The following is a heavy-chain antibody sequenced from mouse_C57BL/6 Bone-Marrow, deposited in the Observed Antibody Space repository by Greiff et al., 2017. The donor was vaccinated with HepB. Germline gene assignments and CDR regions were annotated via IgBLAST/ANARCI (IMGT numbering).Heavy chain of an antibody. CDR3: ASSYYYGLDY. D-gene: IGHD1-1*01. CDR2: IDPSDSYT. CDR1: GYTFTSYW. V-gene: IGHV1-59*01. Sequence: QVQLKQPGAELVRPGPSVKLSCKASGYTFTSYWMHWVKQRPGQGLEWIGVIDPSDSYTNYNQKFKGKATLTVDTSSSTAYMQLSSLTSEDSAVYYCASSYYYGLDYWGQGTTLTVSS. J-gene: IGHJ2*01.